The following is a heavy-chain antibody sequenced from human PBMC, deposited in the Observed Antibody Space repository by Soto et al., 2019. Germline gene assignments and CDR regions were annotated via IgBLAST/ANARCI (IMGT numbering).Heavy chain of an antibody. CDR1: GGSISSYY. J-gene: IGHJ6*02. CDR2: IYYSGST. Sequence: PSETLSLTCTVSGGSISSYYWSWIRQPPGKGLEWIGYIYYSGSTNYNPSLKSRVTISVDTSKNQFSLKLSSVTAADTAVYYCAREQVVPAAMLHYYYYGMDVWGQGTTVTVSS. CDR3: AREQVVPAAMLHYYYYGMDV. D-gene: IGHD2-2*01. V-gene: IGHV4-59*01.